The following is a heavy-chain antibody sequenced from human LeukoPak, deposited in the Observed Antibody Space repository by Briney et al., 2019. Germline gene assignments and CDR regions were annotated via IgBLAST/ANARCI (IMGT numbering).Heavy chain of an antibody. Sequence: GGSLRLSCAASGFSISNDWMSWVRQAPGKGLEWVARVKSRSAGETTDYAVPVKGRFTISRDDSKNTLYLQMNSLKTEDTAVYYCTLIQGWGSGSYYRDFWGQGTLVTVSS. CDR1: GFSISNDW. V-gene: IGHV3-15*01. D-gene: IGHD3-10*01. CDR2: VKSRSAGETT. J-gene: IGHJ4*02. CDR3: TLIQGWGSGSYYRDF.